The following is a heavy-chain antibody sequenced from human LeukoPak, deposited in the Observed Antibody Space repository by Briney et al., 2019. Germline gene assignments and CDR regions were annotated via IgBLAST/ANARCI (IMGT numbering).Heavy chain of an antibody. CDR3: ARYSYGGEDWFDP. J-gene: IGHJ5*02. Sequence: SETLSLNCTVSSGSVSSSNYYWGWIRQPPGKGLERIGSIYYSGSTYYNPSLKSRVTISVDTSKNYFSLKLSSVTAADTAVYYCARYSYGGEDWFDPWGQGTLVTVSS. V-gene: IGHV4-39*02. CDR2: IYYSGST. D-gene: IGHD5-18*01. CDR1: SGSVSSSNYY.